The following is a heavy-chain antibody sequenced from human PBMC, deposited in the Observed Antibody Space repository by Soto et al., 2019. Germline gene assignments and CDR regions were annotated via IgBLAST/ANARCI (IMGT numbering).Heavy chain of an antibody. CDR1: GYSISRGSY. CDR3: ARVHVIVVAGSTFDN. V-gene: IGHV4-38-2*02. D-gene: IGHD6-19*01. Sequence: SLPCTVSGYSISRGSYWAWIRQPPGKGPEWIASIYHGGTTFYNPSLKSRITISVDTSNNQFSLKLTSVTDADTAVYYCARVHVIVVAGSTFDNWGHGTLVTVSS. CDR2: IYHGGTT. J-gene: IGHJ4*01.